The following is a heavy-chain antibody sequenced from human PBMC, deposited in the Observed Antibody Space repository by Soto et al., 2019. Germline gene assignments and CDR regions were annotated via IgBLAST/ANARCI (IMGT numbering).Heavy chain of an antibody. D-gene: IGHD1-20*01. J-gene: IGHJ3*02. CDR1: GGTFSSYT. V-gene: IGHV1-69*02. CDR2: IIPILGIA. Sequence: GASAKVCCKASGGTFSSYTISWVRQAPGQGLEWMGRIIPILGIANYAQKFQGRVTITADKSTSTAYMELSSLRSEDTAVYYCASSTYNWNDDDAFDIWGQGTMVTVSS. CDR3: ASSTYNWNDDDAFDI.